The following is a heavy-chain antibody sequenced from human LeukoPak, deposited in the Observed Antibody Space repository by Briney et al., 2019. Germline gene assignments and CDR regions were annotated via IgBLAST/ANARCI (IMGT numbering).Heavy chain of an antibody. D-gene: IGHD3-10*01. V-gene: IGHV3-15*01. CDR2: IKDRTDGGTT. Sequence: GGSLRLSCSASGFSVTNGWMSWVRQAPGKGLEWVGRIKDRTDGGTTAYAAPVKGRFTISREDSKNTVYLEMNSLKTEDTAVYFCTTATVVWGVRAYWGQGTLVTVSS. J-gene: IGHJ4*02. CDR3: TTATVVWGVRAY. CDR1: GFSVTNGW.